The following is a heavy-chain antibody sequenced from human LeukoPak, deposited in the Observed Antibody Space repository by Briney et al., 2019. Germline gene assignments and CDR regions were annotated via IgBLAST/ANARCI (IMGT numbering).Heavy chain of an antibody. CDR1: GYTFTSYG. D-gene: IGHD3-10*01. Sequence: GASVKVSCKASGYTFTSYGISWVRQAPGQGLEWMGWISAYNGNTNYAQKLQGRVTMTTDTSTSTAYMELRSLRSDDTAVYRCARDSPFYGSGSAITPLIDYWGQGTLVTVSS. CDR2: ISAYNGNT. V-gene: IGHV1-18*01. J-gene: IGHJ4*02. CDR3: ARDSPFYGSGSAITPLIDY.